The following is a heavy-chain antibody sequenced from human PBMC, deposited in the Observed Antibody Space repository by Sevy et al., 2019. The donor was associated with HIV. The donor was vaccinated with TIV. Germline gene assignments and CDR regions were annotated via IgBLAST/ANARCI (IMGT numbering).Heavy chain of an antibody. D-gene: IGHD3-3*01. V-gene: IGHV3-23*01. CDR3: AKDGPIFGVVITSNDAFDI. J-gene: IGHJ3*02. CDR2: ISGSGGST. Sequence: GGSLRLSCAASGFTFSSYAMSWVRQAPGKGLEWVSAISGSGGSTYYADSVKGRFTISRDNSKNTLYLQMNSLRAEDRAVYYCAKDGPIFGVVITSNDAFDIWGQGTMVTVSS. CDR1: GFTFSSYA.